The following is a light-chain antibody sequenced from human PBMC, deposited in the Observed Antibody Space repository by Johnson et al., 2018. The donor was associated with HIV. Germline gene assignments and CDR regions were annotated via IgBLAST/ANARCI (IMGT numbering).Light chain of an antibody. Sequence: QSVLTQPPSVSAAPGQKVTISCSGSSSNIGNNYVHWYQQLPGTAPKLLIYENNKGPSGIPGRVSGSKSGTSATLAITGLWPEDEADYFCATWDDSLNAYVFGTGTKVTVL. CDR3: ATWDDSLNAYV. V-gene: IGLV1-51*01. CDR2: ENN. CDR1: SSNIGNNY. J-gene: IGLJ1*01.